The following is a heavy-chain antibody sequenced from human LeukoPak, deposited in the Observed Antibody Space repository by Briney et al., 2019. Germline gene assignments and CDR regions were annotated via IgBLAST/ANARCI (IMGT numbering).Heavy chain of an antibody. V-gene: IGHV3-48*03. J-gene: IGHJ4*02. CDR2: ISSSGSPI. Sequence: GGSLRLSCAASGFTFTSYEMNWVRQAPGKGLEWISYISSSGSPIYYADSVKGRFTISIDNAKNSLYLQMNSLRAEDTAVYYCARDPRFCSGGSCWGQGTLVTVS. CDR3: ARDPRFCSGGSC. CDR1: GFTFTSYE. D-gene: IGHD2-15*01.